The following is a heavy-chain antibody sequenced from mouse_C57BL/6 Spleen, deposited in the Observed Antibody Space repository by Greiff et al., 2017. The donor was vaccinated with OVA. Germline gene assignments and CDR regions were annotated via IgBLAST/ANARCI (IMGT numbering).Heavy chain of an antibody. D-gene: IGHD1-1*01. Sequence: EVQRVESGGGLVQPKGSLKLSCAASGFTFNTYAMHWVRQAPGKGLEWVARIRSKSSNYATYYADSVKDRFTISRDDSQSMLYLQMNNLKTEDTAMYYCVRDRGLDYYGSSWYFDVWGTGTTVTVSS. CDR3: VRDRGLDYYGSSWYFDV. CDR2: IRSKSSNYAT. CDR1: GFTFNTYA. V-gene: IGHV10-3*01. J-gene: IGHJ1*03.